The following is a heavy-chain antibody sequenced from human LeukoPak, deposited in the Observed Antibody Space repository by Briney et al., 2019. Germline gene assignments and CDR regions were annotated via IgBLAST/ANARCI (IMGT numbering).Heavy chain of an antibody. CDR2: INHRGSD. D-gene: IGHD3-10*01. V-gene: IGHV4-34*01. J-gene: IGHJ6*02. Sequence: SHTLSPTCAVYVASFSESYWTWIRQPPRNGREWIGEINHRGSDNYNPSLKSRVTISVDTSKNQFSLKLSSVTAADTAVYYCARWKGMIRGPPRGMDVWGQGTTVTVSS. CDR1: VASFSESY. CDR3: ARWKGMIRGPPRGMDV.